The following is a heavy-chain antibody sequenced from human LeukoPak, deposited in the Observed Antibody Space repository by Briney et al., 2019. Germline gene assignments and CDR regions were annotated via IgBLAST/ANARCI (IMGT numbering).Heavy chain of an antibody. V-gene: IGHV3-7*01. CDR2: IKQDGSEK. Sequence: PGGSLRLSCAASGFTFSSYWMSWVRQAPGKGLEWMANIKQDGSEKYYVDSVKGRFTISRDNAKNSLYLQMNSLRAEDTAVYYCARVFTYYDILTGYYNVGYFDYWGQGTLVTVSS. J-gene: IGHJ4*02. D-gene: IGHD3-9*01. CDR1: GFTFSSYW. CDR3: ARVFTYYDILTGYYNVGYFDY.